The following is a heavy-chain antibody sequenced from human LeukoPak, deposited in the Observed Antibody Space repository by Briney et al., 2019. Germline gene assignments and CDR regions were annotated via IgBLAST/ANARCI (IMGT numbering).Heavy chain of an antibody. D-gene: IGHD5-12*01. CDR2: ISSSSSYI. V-gene: IGHV3-21*01. J-gene: IGHJ3*02. Sequence: PGGSLRLSCAASGFTFKSYGMHWVRQAPGKGLEWVSSISSSSSYIYYADSVKGRFTISRDNSKNTLYLQMNSPRAEDTAVYYCARDSGYSGYDDGRAGFDIWGQGTMVTVSS. CDR1: GFTFKSYG. CDR3: ARDSGYSGYDDGRAGFDI.